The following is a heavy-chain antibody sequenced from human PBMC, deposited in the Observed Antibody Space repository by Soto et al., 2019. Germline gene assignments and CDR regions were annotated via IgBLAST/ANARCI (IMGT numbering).Heavy chain of an antibody. Sequence: SVRVSCNXSGGTFSSYAISWVRQAPGQGLEWMGGIIPIFGTANYAQKFQGRVTITADESTSTAYMELSSLRSEDTAVYYCARKSADYYDSSGYYWAFDYWGQGTLVTVSS. CDR2: IIPIFGTA. D-gene: IGHD3-22*01. J-gene: IGHJ4*02. CDR3: ARKSADYYDSSGYYWAFDY. CDR1: GGTFSSYA. V-gene: IGHV1-69*13.